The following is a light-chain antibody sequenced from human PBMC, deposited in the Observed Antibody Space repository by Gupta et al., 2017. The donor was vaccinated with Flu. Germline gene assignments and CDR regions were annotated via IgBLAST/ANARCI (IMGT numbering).Light chain of an antibody. J-gene: IGKJ3*01. CDR2: DAS. CDR3: QQYDNLPIT. V-gene: IGKV1-33*01. CDR1: QDISNH. Sequence: IQMTQSPSSLSASVGDRVTIACQASQDISNHLNWYQQKPGKAPKLLIYDASNLETGVTSRFSGSGSGTDFTFTISSLHPEDIATYYCQQYDNLPITFGPGTKVDIK.